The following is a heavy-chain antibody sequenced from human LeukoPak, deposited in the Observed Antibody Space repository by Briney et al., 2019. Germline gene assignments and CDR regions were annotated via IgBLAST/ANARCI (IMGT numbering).Heavy chain of an antibody. CDR1: GYTFTRYY. CDR3: ARVLPCGTSCLSRNWFDP. D-gene: IGHD2-2*01. J-gene: IGHJ5*02. CDR2: INPNSGGT. Sequence: GASVKVSCKASGYTFTRYYMHWVRQAPGQGLEWMGWINPNSGGTNYAQKFQGRVTMTRDTSISTAYMELSRLRSDDTAVYYCARVLPCGTSCLSRNWFDPWGQGTLVTVAS. V-gene: IGHV1-2*02.